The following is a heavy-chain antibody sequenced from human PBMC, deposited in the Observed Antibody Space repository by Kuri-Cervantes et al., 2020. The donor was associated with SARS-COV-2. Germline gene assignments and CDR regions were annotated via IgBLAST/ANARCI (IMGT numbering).Heavy chain of an antibody. V-gene: IGHV3-7*05. CDR3: ASHFRPRGQQLVGFRY. CDR1: GFTFSSYW. J-gene: IGHJ4*02. Sequence: GESLKISCAASGFTFSSYWMSWVRQAPGKGLEWVANIKQDGSEKYYVDSVKGRFTISRDNAKNSLYLQMNSLRAEDTDVYYCASHFRPRGQQLVGFRYLGQGTLVTVSS. CDR2: IKQDGSEK. D-gene: IGHD6-13*01.